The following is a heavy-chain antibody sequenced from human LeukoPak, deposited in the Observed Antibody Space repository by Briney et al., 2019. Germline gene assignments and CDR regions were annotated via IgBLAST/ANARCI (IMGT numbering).Heavy chain of an antibody. CDR3: AKRRAAAGRGYYFDY. D-gene: IGHD6-13*01. Sequence: GGTLRLSCAASGFTFSSYGMSWVRQAPGKGLEWVSAISGSGGSTYYADSVKGRFTISRDNSKNTLYLQMNSLRAEDTAVYYCAKRRAAAGRGYYFDYWGQGTLVTVSS. V-gene: IGHV3-23*01. J-gene: IGHJ4*02. CDR2: ISGSGGST. CDR1: GFTFSSYG.